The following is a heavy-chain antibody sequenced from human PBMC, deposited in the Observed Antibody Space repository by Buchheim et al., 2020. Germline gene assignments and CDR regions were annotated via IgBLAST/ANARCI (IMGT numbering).Heavy chain of an antibody. V-gene: IGHV1-46*03. J-gene: IGHJ6*02. Sequence: QVQLVQSGAEVKKPGASVKVSCKASGYIFTSYYMHWVRQAPGQGLEWMGIINPSGGSTSYAQKFQGRVTMTRDTSTSTVYMELSSLRSEDTAVYYCARRGYCSSTSCYLGLYYYYYYGMDVWGQGTT. CDR2: INPSGGST. CDR1: GYIFTSYY. D-gene: IGHD2-2*01. CDR3: ARRGYCSSTSCYLGLYYYYYYGMDV.